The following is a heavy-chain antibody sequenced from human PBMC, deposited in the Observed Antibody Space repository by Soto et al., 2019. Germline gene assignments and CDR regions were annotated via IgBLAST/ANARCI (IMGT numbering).Heavy chain of an antibody. CDR2: ISGNGVRT. V-gene: IGHV3-23*01. D-gene: IGHD2-2*01. Sequence: EVQLLESGGGLVQPGGSLRLSCEASGFTFSTYAVSWVRQAPGKGLEWVSSISGNGVRTHYADSVKGRFTISRDNSKNTLSLQMNSLGAEDTAVYYCAKNKCSTCYVPFDYWGQETLVTVSS. J-gene: IGHJ4*02. CDR3: AKNKCSTCYVPFDY. CDR1: GFTFSTYA.